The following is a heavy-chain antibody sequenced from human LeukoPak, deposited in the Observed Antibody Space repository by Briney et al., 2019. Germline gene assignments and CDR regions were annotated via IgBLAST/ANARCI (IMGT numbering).Heavy chain of an antibody. Sequence: GGSLRLSCAASGFTFSSYWMHWVRQAPGKGLVWVSRINTDGSSTSYADSVKGRFTISRDNAKNTLYLQMNSLRAEDTAVYYCAREGAARDAFDIWGQGTMVTVSS. J-gene: IGHJ3*02. V-gene: IGHV3-74*01. D-gene: IGHD6-13*01. CDR2: INTDGSST. CDR1: GFTFSSYW. CDR3: AREGAARDAFDI.